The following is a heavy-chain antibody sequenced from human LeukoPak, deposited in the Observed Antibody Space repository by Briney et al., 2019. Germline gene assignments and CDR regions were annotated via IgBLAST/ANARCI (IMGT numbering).Heavy chain of an antibody. CDR2: ISSSSSTI. CDR3: ARDSDYYDSSGYYYFDY. D-gene: IGHD3-22*01. CDR1: GFTFSSYS. V-gene: IGHV3-48*01. Sequence: GGSLRLYCAASGFTFSSYSMNWVRQAPGRGLEWVSYISSSSSTIYYADSVKGRFTISRDNAKNSLYLQMNSLRAEDTAVYYCARDSDYYDSSGYYYFDYWGQGTLVTVSS. J-gene: IGHJ4*02.